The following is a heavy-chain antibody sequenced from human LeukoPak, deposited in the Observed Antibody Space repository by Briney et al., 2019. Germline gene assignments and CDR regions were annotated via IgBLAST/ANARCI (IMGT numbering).Heavy chain of an antibody. Sequence: GGSLRLSCAASGFTFSSYSMNWVRQAPGKGLEWVSYISRSRSYIYYADSVKGRFTISRDNAKNSLYLQMNSLRAEDTAVYYCARDPVEHVLDYWGQGTLVTVSS. D-gene: IGHD1/OR15-1a*01. CDR1: GFTFSSYS. V-gene: IGHV3-21*01. J-gene: IGHJ4*02. CDR2: ISRSRSYI. CDR3: ARDPVEHVLDY.